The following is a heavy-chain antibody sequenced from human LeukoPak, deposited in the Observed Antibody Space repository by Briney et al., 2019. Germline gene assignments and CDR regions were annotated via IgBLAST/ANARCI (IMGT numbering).Heavy chain of an antibody. CDR1: GFTFSSYA. CDR2: MSGSGGST. J-gene: IGHJ4*02. Sequence: GVSLRLSCAASGFTFSSYAMSWLRQSPGKGLEWVSAMSGSGGSTYYADCVKGRFTISRDNSKNTLYLQINSLRAEDKAVYYCAKDGTSNQWGQGTLVTVSS. D-gene: IGHD1-14*01. CDR3: AKDGTSNQ. V-gene: IGHV3-23*01.